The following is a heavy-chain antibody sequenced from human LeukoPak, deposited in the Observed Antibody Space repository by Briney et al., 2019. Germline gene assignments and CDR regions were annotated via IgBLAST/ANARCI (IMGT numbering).Heavy chain of an antibody. CDR2: IYYSGST. CDR1: VGSISSYY. Sequence: SETLSLTCTVSVGSISSYYWSWIRQPPGKGLEWIGYIYYSGSTNYNPSLKSRVTISVDTSKNQFSLKLSSVTAADTAVYYCARGALLRGYYFDYWGQGTLVTVSS. CDR3: ARGALLRGYYFDY. V-gene: IGHV4-59*01. J-gene: IGHJ4*02. D-gene: IGHD4-23*01.